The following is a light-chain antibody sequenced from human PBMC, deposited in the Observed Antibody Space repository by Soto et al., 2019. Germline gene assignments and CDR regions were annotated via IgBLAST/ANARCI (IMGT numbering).Light chain of an antibody. V-gene: IGKV3-20*01. CDR2: DTS. Sequence: EIVLMQSPGTLSLSPGEGATLSCRASQSVNSNYLAWYQQKHGQAPTVLIFDTSRRATGVPDRFSGSGSGTDLTLTISRLKPDDFAVYYCHQYARSQFTFGPGTKVNIK. J-gene: IGKJ3*01. CDR1: QSVNSNY. CDR3: HQYARSQFT.